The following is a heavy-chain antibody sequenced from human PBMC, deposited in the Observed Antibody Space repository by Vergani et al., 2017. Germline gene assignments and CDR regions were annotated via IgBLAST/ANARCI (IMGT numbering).Heavy chain of an antibody. CDR2: ISAYNGNT. Sequence: QVQLVQSGAEVKKPGASVKVSCKASGYTFTSYGISWVRQAPGQGLEWMGWISAYNGNTNYAQKLQGRVNMTTDTSTSTAYMELRSLSSDDTAVYYCAGDFCSGGSCYGKRPTDAIDIWGQGTMVTVSS. D-gene: IGHD2-15*01. CDR1: GYTFTSYG. J-gene: IGHJ3*02. CDR3: AGDFCSGGSCYGKRPTDAIDI. V-gene: IGHV1-18*04.